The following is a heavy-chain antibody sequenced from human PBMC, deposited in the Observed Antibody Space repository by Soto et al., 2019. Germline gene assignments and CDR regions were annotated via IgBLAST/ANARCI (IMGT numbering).Heavy chain of an antibody. CDR3: ATTGPGGLAGDYYGMDV. CDR2: IYYSGST. D-gene: IGHD6-13*01. CDR1: GGSISSSSYY. J-gene: IGHJ6*02. V-gene: IGHV4-39*01. Sequence: SETLSLTCTVSGGSISSSSYYWGWIRQPPGKGLEWIGSIYYSGSTYYNPSLKSRVTISVDTSKNQFSLKLSSVTAADTAVYYCATTGPGGLAGDYYGMDVWGQGTTVTVSS.